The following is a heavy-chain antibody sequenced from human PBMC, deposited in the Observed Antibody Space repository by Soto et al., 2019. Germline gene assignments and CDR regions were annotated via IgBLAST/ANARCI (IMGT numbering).Heavy chain of an antibody. Sequence: SESLSLTCAVSGGSISSGGYSWSWIRQPPGKGLEWIGYIYHSGSTYYNPSLKSRVTISVDRSKNQFSLKLSSVTAADTAVYYCARVEYSSSSFDYWGQGTLVTVSS. CDR2: IYHSGST. V-gene: IGHV4-30-2*01. CDR1: GGSISSGGYS. CDR3: ARVEYSSSSFDY. D-gene: IGHD6-6*01. J-gene: IGHJ4*02.